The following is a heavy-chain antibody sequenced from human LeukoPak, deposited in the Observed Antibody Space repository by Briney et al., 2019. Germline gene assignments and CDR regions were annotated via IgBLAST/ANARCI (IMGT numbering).Heavy chain of an antibody. V-gene: IGHV3-30*04. D-gene: IGHD1-26*01. CDR3: ARTSGSYYGYFDY. CDR1: GFTFSSYA. J-gene: IGHJ4*02. Sequence: GGSLTLSCAVSGFTFSSYAMSWVRHAPGKGRGWVAFISYDGSNKYYADSVKGRFTISRDNSKNTLYLQMNSLRAEDTAVYYCARTSGSYYGYFDYWGQGTLVSVSS. CDR2: ISYDGSNK.